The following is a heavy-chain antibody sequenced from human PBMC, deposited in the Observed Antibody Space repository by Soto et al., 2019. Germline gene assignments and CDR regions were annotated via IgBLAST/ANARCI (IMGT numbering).Heavy chain of an antibody. CDR1: GASINSADYY. CDR2: IYYSGRD. CDR3: ARVVQYYDCLGYSFYYFDY. Sequence: TLSLTCPVSGASINSADYYWSWLRQPPGKALEWIGYIYYSGRDYYNPSLRSRVTISIDTSKNQFSLNLMSVTAADRAVYYCARVVQYYDCLGYSFYYFDYWGQGALVTVSS. D-gene: IGHD3-22*01. J-gene: IGHJ4*02. V-gene: IGHV4-30-4*01.